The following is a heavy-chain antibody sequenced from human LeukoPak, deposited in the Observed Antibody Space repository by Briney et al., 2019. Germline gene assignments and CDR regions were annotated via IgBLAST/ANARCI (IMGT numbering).Heavy chain of an antibody. CDR3: ATPGDYGPSPFDY. V-gene: IGHV1-24*01. Sequence: ASVKVFCKVSGYTLTELSMHWVRQAPGKGLEWMGGFDPEDGETIYAQKLQGRVTMTEDTSTDTAYMELSSLRSEDTAVYYCATPGDYGPSPFDYWGQGTLVTVSS. CDR1: GYTLTELS. J-gene: IGHJ4*02. CDR2: FDPEDGET. D-gene: IGHD4-17*01.